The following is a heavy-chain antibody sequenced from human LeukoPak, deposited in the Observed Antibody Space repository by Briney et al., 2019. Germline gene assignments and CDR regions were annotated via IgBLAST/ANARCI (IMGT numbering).Heavy chain of an antibody. J-gene: IGHJ6*03. V-gene: IGHV4-38-2*02. D-gene: IGHD2-15*01. CDR3: ASFYCSGGSCYQYYSYYYMDV. Sequence: SETLSLTCTVSGYSISSGYYWGWIRQPPGKGLEWIGSIYHSGSTYYNPSLKSRVTISVDTSKNQFSLKLNSVTAADTAVYYCASFYCSGGSCYQYYSYYYMDVWGKGTTVTISS. CDR1: GYSISSGYY. CDR2: IYHSGST.